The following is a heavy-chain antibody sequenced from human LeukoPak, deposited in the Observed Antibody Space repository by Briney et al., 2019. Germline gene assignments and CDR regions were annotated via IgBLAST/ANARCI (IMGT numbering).Heavy chain of an antibody. V-gene: IGHV3-23*01. Sequence: GGSLRLSCSASGFTVADYVMNWVRQTPGGGLQWVATVGGSDDTTYYTDSVRGRFAISGDNFKNTVSLQMNSLRVEDTAVYYCAKVLYSVNNFNMIFDKWGQGTLVTVAS. CDR3: AKVLYSVNNFNMIFDK. CDR1: GFTVADYV. CDR2: VGGSDDTT. D-gene: IGHD1-1*01. J-gene: IGHJ4*02.